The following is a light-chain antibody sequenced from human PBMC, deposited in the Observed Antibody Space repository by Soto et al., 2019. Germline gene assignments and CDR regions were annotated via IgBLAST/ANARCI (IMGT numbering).Light chain of an antibody. CDR1: QSVSSSY. V-gene: IGKV3-20*01. CDR3: QQHGSSPLVT. J-gene: IGKJ5*01. CDR2: GSS. Sequence: EIVLTQSPGTLSLSPGERATLSCRASQSVSSSYLAWYQQKPGQAPRLLIYGSSSRATGIPDRLSGSGSGTDFTLTISRLEPEDFAVYYCQQHGSSPLVTFGQGTRLEIK.